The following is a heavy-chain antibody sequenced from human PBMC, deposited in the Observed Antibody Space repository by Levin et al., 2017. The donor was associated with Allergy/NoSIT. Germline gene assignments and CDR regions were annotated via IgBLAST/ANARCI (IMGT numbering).Heavy chain of an antibody. CDR2: VHYSGTT. Sequence: LSLTCSVSSGSISSSNYHWGWIRQPPGKGLEWIGSVHYSGTTYYNSSLKSRVTISVDTSNNHFSLKVRSVTAADTAVYFCARHWFDYWYFDLWGRGTLVTVSS. CDR1: SGSISSSNYH. D-gene: IGHD3-10*01. V-gene: IGHV4-39*01. CDR3: ARHWFDYWYFDL. J-gene: IGHJ2*01.